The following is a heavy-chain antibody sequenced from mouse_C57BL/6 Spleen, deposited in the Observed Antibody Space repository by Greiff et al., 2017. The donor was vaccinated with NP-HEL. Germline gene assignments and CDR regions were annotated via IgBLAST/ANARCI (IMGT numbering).Heavy chain of an antibody. Sequence: VQLQQPGAELVKPGASVKLSCKASGYTFTSYWMHWVKQRPGQGLEWIGMIHPNSGSTNYNEKFKSKATLTVDKSSSTAYMQLSSLTSEDSAVYYCASLYGNYVDYYAMDYWGQGTSVTVSS. CDR3: ASLYGNYVDYYAMDY. CDR2: IHPNSGST. J-gene: IGHJ4*01. CDR1: GYTFTSYW. D-gene: IGHD2-1*01. V-gene: IGHV1-64*01.